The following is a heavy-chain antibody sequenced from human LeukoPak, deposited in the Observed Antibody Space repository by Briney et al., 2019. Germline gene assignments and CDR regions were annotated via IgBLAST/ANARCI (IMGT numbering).Heavy chain of an antibody. Sequence: GGSLRLSCAASGFTFRNYWMGWVRQAPGKGLEWVANTKPDGSEEYYADSVRGRFTTSRDNANNLLYLQMNRLRAEDSAVYYCARDGGLNTNFCCWGQGTLVTVSS. J-gene: IGHJ4*02. D-gene: IGHD2-15*01. CDR2: TKPDGSEE. V-gene: IGHV3-7*01. CDR1: GFTFRNYW. CDR3: ARDGGLNTNFCC.